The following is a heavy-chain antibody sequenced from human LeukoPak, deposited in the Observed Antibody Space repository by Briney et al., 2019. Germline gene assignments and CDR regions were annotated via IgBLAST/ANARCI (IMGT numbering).Heavy chain of an antibody. D-gene: IGHD2-2*02. V-gene: IGHV3-30*09. CDR3: ARANTPFADY. J-gene: IGHJ4*02. CDR1: RFTFTSYD. Sequence: GRSLRLSCAASRFTFTSYDMHWVRQAPGKGLEWVAVISYDGSNKYYADSVKGRFAISRDNSKNTVYLQMNSLRVEDTAVYYCARANTPFADYWGQGTLVTVSS. CDR2: ISYDGSNK.